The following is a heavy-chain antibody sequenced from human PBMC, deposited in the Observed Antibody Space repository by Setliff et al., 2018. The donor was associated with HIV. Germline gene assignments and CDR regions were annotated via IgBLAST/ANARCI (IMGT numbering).Heavy chain of an antibody. V-gene: IGHV4-59*01. Sequence: SETLSLTCAVYGGSFSGYYWSWIRQPPGKGLEYIGSIFFTGNTIYNPSLKARVTLSVDMSKNQVFLRLSSVTAADTAVYYCVRGYCSSTTCYEDYYYMDVWGKGSTVTVSS. CDR3: VRGYCSSTTCYEDYYYMDV. J-gene: IGHJ6*03. D-gene: IGHD2-2*01. CDR2: IFFTGNT. CDR1: GGSFSGYY.